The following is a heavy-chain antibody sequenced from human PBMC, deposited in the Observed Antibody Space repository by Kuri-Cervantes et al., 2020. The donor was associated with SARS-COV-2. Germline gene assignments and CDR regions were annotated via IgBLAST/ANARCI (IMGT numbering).Heavy chain of an antibody. V-gene: IGHV4-39*01. D-gene: IGHD6-6*01. CDR3: ARQGGQLVDSGGFDY. CDR1: GGSISSSSYY. Sequence: ESLKISCTVSGGSISSSSYYWGWIRQPPGKGLEWIGSIYYSGSTYYNPSLKSRVTISVDTSKNQFSLKLSSVTAADTAVYYCARQGGQLVDSGGFDYWGQGTLVTVSS. J-gene: IGHJ4*02. CDR2: IYYSGST.